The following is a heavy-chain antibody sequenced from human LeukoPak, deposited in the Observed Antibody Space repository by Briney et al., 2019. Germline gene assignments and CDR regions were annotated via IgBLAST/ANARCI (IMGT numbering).Heavy chain of an antibody. CDR2: IYYSGSI. CDR3: ARISPDGAAAGNAFDP. J-gene: IGHJ5*02. V-gene: IGHV4-28*05. CDR1: GYSISSSNW. D-gene: IGHD6-13*01. Sequence: SETLSLTXAVSGYSISSSNWWGWIRKPPGKGLEWIGYIYYSGSIYYNPSLKSRVTMSVDTSKNQFSLKLSSVTAVDTAVYYCARISPDGAAAGNAFDPWGQETLVTVSS.